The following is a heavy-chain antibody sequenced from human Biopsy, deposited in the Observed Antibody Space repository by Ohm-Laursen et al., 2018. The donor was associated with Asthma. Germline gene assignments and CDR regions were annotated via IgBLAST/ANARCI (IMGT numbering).Heavy chain of an antibody. CDR2: IYYSGST. Sequence: SETLSLTCTVSGGSINIGDYYWSWIRQHPVKGLEWIGYIYYSGSTYYNPSLKSRVSISLDTSKNQFSLSLTSVTAADTAVYYCAKCSRDWNGLIDHWGQGTLVSVSS. J-gene: IGHJ4*02. CDR3: AKCSRDWNGLIDH. V-gene: IGHV4-31*03. D-gene: IGHD1-1*01. CDR1: GGSINIGDYY.